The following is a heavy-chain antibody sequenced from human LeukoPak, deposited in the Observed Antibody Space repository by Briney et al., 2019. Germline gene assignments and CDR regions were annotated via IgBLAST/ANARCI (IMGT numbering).Heavy chain of an antibody. D-gene: IGHD6-13*01. CDR3: AKDHTPAAAGTRWFDP. CDR1: GFTFSSYA. Sequence: GGSLRLSCAASGFTFSSYAMSWVRQAPGKGLEWVSAISGSGGSTYYADSVKGRFTISRDNSKNTLYLQMNSLRAEDTAVYYCAKDHTPAAAGTRWFDPWGQGTLVTVAS. V-gene: IGHV3-23*01. J-gene: IGHJ5*02. CDR2: ISGSGGST.